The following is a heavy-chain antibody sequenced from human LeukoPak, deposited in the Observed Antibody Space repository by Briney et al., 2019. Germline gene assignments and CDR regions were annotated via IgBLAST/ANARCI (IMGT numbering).Heavy chain of an antibody. D-gene: IGHD4-17*01. V-gene: IGHV4-39*01. CDR1: GGSISSSSYY. J-gene: IGHJ4*02. CDR3: ARHPYGDYPIDY. Sequence: SETLSLTCTVSGGSISSSSYYWGWIRQPPGKGLEWIGSIYYSGSTYYNPSLKSRVTISVDTSKTQFSLKLSSVTAADTAVYYCARHPYGDYPIDYWGQGTLVTVSS. CDR2: IYYSGST.